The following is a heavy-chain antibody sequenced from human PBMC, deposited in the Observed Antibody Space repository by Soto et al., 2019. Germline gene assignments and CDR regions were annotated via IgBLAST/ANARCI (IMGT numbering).Heavy chain of an antibody. J-gene: IGHJ4*02. V-gene: IGHV3-23*01. Sequence: GGSLRLSCAASGFTFSSYAMSWVRQAPGKGLEWVSAISGSGGGTYYADSVKGRFTISRDNSKNTLYLQMNSLRAEDTAVYYCAKRKGGYYVTTATYYFDYWGQGTLVTVSS. D-gene: IGHD3-3*01. CDR3: AKRKGGYYVTTATYYFDY. CDR2: ISGSGGGT. CDR1: GFTFSSYA.